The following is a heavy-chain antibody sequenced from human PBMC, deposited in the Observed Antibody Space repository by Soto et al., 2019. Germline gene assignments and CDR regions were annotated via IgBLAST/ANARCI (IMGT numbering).Heavy chain of an antibody. Sequence: GASVKVSCKASGYTFTGYYMHWVRQAPGQGLEWMGWINPNSGGTNYAQKFQGWVTMTRDTSISTAYMELSRLRSDDTAVYYCARDSGGAVAGTWGFYYYYGMDVWGQGTTVTVS. CDR2: INPNSGGT. CDR1: GYTFTGYY. J-gene: IGHJ6*02. CDR3: ARDSGGAVAGTWGFYYYYGMDV. V-gene: IGHV1-2*04. D-gene: IGHD6-19*01.